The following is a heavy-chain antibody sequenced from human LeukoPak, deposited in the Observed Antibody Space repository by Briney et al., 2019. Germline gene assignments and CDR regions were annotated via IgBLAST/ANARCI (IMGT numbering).Heavy chain of an antibody. CDR2: ISSSSSTI. J-gene: IGHJ4*02. Sequence: GGSLRLSCAASGFTFSSYSMNWVRQAPGKGLEWVSYISSSSSTIYYADSVKGRFTISRDNAENSLYLQMNSLRAEDTAVYYCARDPGYYDSSGSDYWGQGTLVTVSS. CDR3: ARDPGYYDSSGSDY. CDR1: GFTFSSYS. V-gene: IGHV3-48*01. D-gene: IGHD3-22*01.